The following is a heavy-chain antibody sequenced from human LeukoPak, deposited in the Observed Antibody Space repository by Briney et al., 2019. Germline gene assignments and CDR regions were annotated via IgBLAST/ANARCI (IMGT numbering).Heavy chain of an antibody. Sequence: GGSLRLSCAASGFTFSSYEMNWVRQAPGKGLVWVSRINTDGSSTAYAASVKGRFTISRDNTKNILYLQMNSLRAEDTALYYCARERVGSDYYGLDVWGQGTTVSVSS. CDR2: INTDGSST. CDR1: GFTFSSYE. CDR3: ARERVGSDYYGLDV. V-gene: IGHV3-74*01. D-gene: IGHD6-25*01. J-gene: IGHJ6*02.